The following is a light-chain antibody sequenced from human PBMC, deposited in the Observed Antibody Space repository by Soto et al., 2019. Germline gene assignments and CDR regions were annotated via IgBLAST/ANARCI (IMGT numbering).Light chain of an antibody. CDR3: QQYGSSPIT. J-gene: IGKJ5*01. CDR2: DTS. V-gene: IGKV3-20*01. Sequence: EVVMRQSPATLSVSPGECAALCCRASQGIGDTLAWYQHKPGQTPRLLIYDTSTRATGVPTRFSGSRSGADFTLTISRLEPEDFAVYYCQQYGSSPITFGQGTRLEI. CDR1: QGIGDT.